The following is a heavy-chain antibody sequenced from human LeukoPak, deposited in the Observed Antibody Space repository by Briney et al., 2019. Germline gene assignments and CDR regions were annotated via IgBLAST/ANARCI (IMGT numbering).Heavy chain of an antibody. V-gene: IGHV3-7*01. D-gene: IGHD4-17*01. CDR2: IKQDGSDK. CDR3: ARGHYGDIAFDI. Sequence: PGGSLRLSCAASGFTFGAYWMSWVRQAPGKGLEWVANIKQDGSDKYYVDSVRGRFTISRDNAKNSLYLQMNSLRAEDTAVYYCARGHYGDIAFDIWGQGTMVTVSS. CDR1: GFTFGAYW. J-gene: IGHJ3*02.